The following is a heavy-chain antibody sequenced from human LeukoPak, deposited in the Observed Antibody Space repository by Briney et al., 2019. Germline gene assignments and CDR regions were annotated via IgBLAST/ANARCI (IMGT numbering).Heavy chain of an antibody. CDR2: IYYSGST. J-gene: IGHJ6*04. Sequence: PSETLSLTCTVSGGSISSGGYYWSWIRQHPGKGLEWIGYIYYSGSTYYNPSLKSRVTISVDTSKNQFSLKLSSVTAADTAVHYCARDSMLYYGMDVWGKGTTVTVSS. V-gene: IGHV4-31*03. D-gene: IGHD2-8*01. CDR1: GGSISSGGYY. CDR3: ARDSMLYYGMDV.